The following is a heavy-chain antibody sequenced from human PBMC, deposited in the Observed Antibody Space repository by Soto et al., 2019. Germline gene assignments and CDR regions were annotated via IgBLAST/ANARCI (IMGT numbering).Heavy chain of an antibody. CDR3: AADPGGGGY. D-gene: IGHD3-10*01. CDR2: IYSGGYT. Sequence: EVQLVESGGGLIQPGGSLRLSCAVSGFTVSNNYMSWVRQAPGKGLEGVSVIYSGGYTAYGDSVKGRFTISRDNSKNTFFLQKNSRGAGDPAVFLWAADPGGGGYWGQGTLVTVSS. J-gene: IGHJ4*02. V-gene: IGHV3-53*01. CDR1: GFTVSNNY.